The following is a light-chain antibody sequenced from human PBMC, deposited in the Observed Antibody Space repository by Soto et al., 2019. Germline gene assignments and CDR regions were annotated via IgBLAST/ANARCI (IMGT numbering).Light chain of an antibody. CDR2: GTS. V-gene: IGKV3-20*01. CDR3: QQYGSSPWT. Sequence: EIVLTQSPGTLSLSPGERATLSCRASQSVSNNYLAWYQQKPGQAPRPLISGTSRRATGVPGRFTGRGSGTDFTLTISRLEPEDFAVYYCQQYGSSPWTFGQGTKVDIK. J-gene: IGKJ1*01. CDR1: QSVSNNY.